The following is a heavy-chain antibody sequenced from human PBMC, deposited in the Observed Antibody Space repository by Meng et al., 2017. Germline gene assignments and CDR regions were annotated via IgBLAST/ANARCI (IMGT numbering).Heavy chain of an antibody. CDR3: ARDEAGET. CDR1: GFTFSSSW. Sequence: GESLKISCAASGFTFSSSWMHWVCQAPEKGLEWVADIKCDGSEKYYVDSVKGRLTISRDNSKNTLYLQMNSLRAEDTAVYYCARDEAGETWGQGTMVTVSS. J-gene: IGHJ3*01. D-gene: IGHD6-13*01. CDR2: IKCDGSEK. V-gene: IGHV3-52*01.